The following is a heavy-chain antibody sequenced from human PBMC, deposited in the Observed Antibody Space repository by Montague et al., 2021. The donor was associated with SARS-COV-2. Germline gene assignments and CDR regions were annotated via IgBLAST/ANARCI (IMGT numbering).Heavy chain of an antibody. J-gene: IGHJ5*02. Sequence: CAISGDSVSSNRAAWNWIRQSPSRGLEWLGRTYYRSKWYNDYAVSVKSRITINPDTSKNQFSLQLNSVTPEDTAVYYCARDDPYCTNGVCYTGNWFDPWGQGTLATVSS. D-gene: IGHD2-8*01. CDR2: TYYRSKWYN. CDR1: GDSVSSNRAA. V-gene: IGHV6-1*01. CDR3: ARDDPYCTNGVCYTGNWFDP.